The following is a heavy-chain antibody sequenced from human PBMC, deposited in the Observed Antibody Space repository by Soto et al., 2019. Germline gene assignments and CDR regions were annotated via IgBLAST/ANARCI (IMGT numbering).Heavy chain of an antibody. CDR3: ARERGLTASTLFGY. D-gene: IGHD3-10*02. CDR1: GYTFTSYG. Sequence: QVQLVQSGPEVKMPGASVNVSCKASGYTFTSYGINWVRQAPGQGLEWMGRVSTYNGNTKYAQKFQGRLTMPTDTSTSTVYMHLSNLRSDDTAVYYCARERGLTASTLFGYWGQGTVDTVS. V-gene: IGHV1-18*01. CDR2: VSTYNGNT. J-gene: IGHJ4*02.